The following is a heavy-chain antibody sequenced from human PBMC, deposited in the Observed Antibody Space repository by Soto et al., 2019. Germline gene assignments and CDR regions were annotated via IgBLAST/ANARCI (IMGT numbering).Heavy chain of an antibody. CDR2: IFPLLAMV. CDR3: EKEDGTGFKS. CDR1: GGDLTNSG. D-gene: IGHD1-1*01. V-gene: IGHV1-69*04. Sequence: QVHLVQSGAEMKKPGSSVKVSCKVSGGDLTNSGISWVRQAPGQGLEWMGGIFPLLAMVDYSQKFQGRVTITADEHTHTAYIDLGSLKSGDTAVYYYEKEDGTGFKSWGQGTLVIVSS. J-gene: IGHJ4*02.